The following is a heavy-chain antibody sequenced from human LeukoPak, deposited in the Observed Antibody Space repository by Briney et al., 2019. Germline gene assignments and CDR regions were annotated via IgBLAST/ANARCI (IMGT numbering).Heavy chain of an antibody. CDR1: GFTFSSYT. V-gene: IGHV3-23*01. CDR3: AKDFGFDPGYSANGSIGGCDP. D-gene: IGHD5-12*01. J-gene: IGHJ5*02. Sequence: GGSLRLSCAASGFTFSSYTMSWVRQAPGKGLEWVSAISGSGGSTYYADAERRRFTISRHNTKNTLYLQKNSLRSEDTAVYYCAKDFGFDPGYSANGSIGGCDPWGRGTLVTVS. CDR2: ISGSGGST.